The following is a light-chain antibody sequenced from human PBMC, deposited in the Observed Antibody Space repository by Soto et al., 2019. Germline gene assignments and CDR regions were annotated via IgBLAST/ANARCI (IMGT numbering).Light chain of an antibody. CDR2: WNH. CDR1: NSNIADYY. J-gene: IGLJ2*01. CDR3: ASWHDSLSGLG. Sequence: QSVLTQPPSASGTPGQRVTISCSGSNSNIADYYVYWYQLLPGTAPKLLIYWNHQRPPGVPDRFSVAKSGTSASLSSCGLKYEDDADYYCASWHDSLSGLGSGGGTQLTVL. V-gene: IGLV1-47*01.